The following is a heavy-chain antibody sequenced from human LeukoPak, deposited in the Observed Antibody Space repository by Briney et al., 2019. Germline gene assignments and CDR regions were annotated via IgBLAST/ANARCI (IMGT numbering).Heavy chain of an antibody. CDR2: INPSGGST. CDR3: ARAGDVRLRFLELYFDY. Sequence: ASVKVSCKASGYTFTSYYMHWVRQAPGQGLEWTGIINPSGGSTSYAQKFQGRVTMTRDTSTSTVYMELSSLRSEDTAVYYCARAGDVRLRFLELYFDYWGQGTLVTVSS. CDR1: GYTFTSYY. D-gene: IGHD3-3*01. J-gene: IGHJ4*02. V-gene: IGHV1-46*01.